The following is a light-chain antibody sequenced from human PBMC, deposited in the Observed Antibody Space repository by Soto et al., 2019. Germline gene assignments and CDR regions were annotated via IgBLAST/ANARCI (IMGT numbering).Light chain of an antibody. J-gene: IGKJ5*01. CDR2: AAS. V-gene: IGKV1-9*01. CDR3: QQLNSYPFG. Sequence: IQLTQSPSSLSASVGDRVTVTCRASQGTSSRLAWYQQKPGQAPKLLIYAASTLQSGVPSRFSGSGSGTDFTLTISSLQPEDFAIYYCQQLNSYPFGFGQGTRLEIK. CDR1: QGTSSR.